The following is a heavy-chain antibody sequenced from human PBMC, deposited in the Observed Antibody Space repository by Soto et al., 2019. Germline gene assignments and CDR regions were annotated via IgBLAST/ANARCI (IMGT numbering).Heavy chain of an antibody. CDR1: GYTFTSYD. J-gene: IGHJ2*01. Sequence: QVQLVQSGTEVKKPGASVKVSCKAAGYTFTSYDINWVRQAPGQGLEWMGWMNPKTGNTGYAQKFQGRVTLTRNTSITTAYMELRSLRFEATAIYFCARGRLGPGLGGGPPTWYVDLWGRGTLVTVYS. D-gene: IGHD2-15*01. CDR2: MNPKTGNT. CDR3: ARGRLGPGLGGGPPTWYVDL. V-gene: IGHV1-8*01.